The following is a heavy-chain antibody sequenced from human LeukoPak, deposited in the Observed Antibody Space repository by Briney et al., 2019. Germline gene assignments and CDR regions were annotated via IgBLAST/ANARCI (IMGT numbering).Heavy chain of an antibody. CDR3: ARDGKYSSSANWFDP. Sequence: SVKVSCKASGGTFSSYAISWVRQAPGQGLEWMGRIIPIFGTANYAQKFQGRATITTDESTSTAYMELSGLRAEDTAVYYCARDGKYSSSANWFDPWGQGTLVTVSS. J-gene: IGHJ5*02. D-gene: IGHD6-13*01. CDR1: GGTFSSYA. V-gene: IGHV1-69*05. CDR2: IIPIFGTA.